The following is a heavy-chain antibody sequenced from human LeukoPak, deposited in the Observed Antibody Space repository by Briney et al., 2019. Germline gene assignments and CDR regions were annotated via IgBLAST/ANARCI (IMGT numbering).Heavy chain of an antibody. V-gene: IGHV4-59*08. CDR2: VHYSGST. Sequence: SETLSLTCTVSGDSISNYFWSWIRQPPRKGLEWMAYVHYSGSTNYNPSLKSRVTISVDTSENQFSLKVNSVTAADTAVYFCARGPDSSGYYYFDYWGQGTLVTVSS. J-gene: IGHJ4*02. CDR1: GDSISNYF. D-gene: IGHD3-22*01. CDR3: ARGPDSSGYYYFDY.